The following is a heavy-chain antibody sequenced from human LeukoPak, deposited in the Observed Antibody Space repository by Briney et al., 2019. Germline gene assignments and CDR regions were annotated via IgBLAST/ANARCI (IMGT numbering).Heavy chain of an antibody. V-gene: IGHV4-34*01. J-gene: IGHJ5*02. CDR1: GGSFSGYY. D-gene: IGHD3-3*01. CDR3: ARGRLTIFGVVPWFDP. CDR2: INHSGST. Sequence: SETLSLTCAVYGGSFSGYYWSWVRQPPGKGLEWIGEINHSGSTNYNPSLKSRVTISVDTSKNQFSLKLSSVTAADTAVYYCARGRLTIFGVVPWFDPWGQGTLVTVSS.